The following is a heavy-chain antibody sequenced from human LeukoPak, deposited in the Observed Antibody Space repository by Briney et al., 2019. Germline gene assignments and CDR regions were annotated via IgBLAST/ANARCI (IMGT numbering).Heavy chain of an antibody. J-gene: IGHJ4*02. Sequence: SETLSLTCTVSGGSISSYYWSWIRQPPGKGLEWIGYIYYRSTNYNPSLKSRVTISIDTSKNQLSLKLSSVTAADTAVYYCATGAYYDSSPIGLDYWGQGTLVTVSS. V-gene: IGHV4-59*01. CDR1: GGSISSYY. D-gene: IGHD3-22*01. CDR3: ATGAYYDSSPIGLDY. CDR2: IYYRST.